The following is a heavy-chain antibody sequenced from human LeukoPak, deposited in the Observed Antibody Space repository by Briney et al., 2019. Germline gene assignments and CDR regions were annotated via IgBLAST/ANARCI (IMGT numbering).Heavy chain of an antibody. V-gene: IGHV4-59*01. D-gene: IGHD3-10*01. CDR1: GGSISSYY. J-gene: IGHJ3*02. CDR3: AREFWNYRSGNLQAFDI. CDR2: IYYSGST. Sequence: SETLSLTCTVSGGSISSYYWSWIRQPPGKGLEWIGYIYYSGSTNYKPSVKSRVTISVDTSKNQFSLKLSSVTAADPAVYYCAREFWNYRSGNLQAFDIWGQGTMVTVSS.